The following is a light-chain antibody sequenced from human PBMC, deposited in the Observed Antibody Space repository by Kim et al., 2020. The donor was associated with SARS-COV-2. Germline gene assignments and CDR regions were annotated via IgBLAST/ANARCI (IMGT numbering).Light chain of an antibody. Sequence: VSPGQTASITCSGDKLGDKYACWYQQKPGQSPVLVIYQDSKRPSGIPGRFSGSNSGNTATLTISGTQAMDEADYYCQAWDSSCWVFGGGTQLTVL. V-gene: IGLV3-1*01. CDR2: QDS. CDR3: QAWDSSCWV. CDR1: KLGDKY. J-gene: IGLJ3*02.